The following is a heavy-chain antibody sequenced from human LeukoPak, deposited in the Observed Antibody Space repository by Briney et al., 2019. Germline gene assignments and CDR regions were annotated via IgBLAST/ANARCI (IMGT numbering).Heavy chain of an antibody. CDR2: INPNSGGT. V-gene: IGHV1-2*04. D-gene: IGHD3-16*01. CDR1: GYTFTGYF. Sequence: GASVKVSCKASGYTFTGYFMHWVRQAPGQGLEWLGWINPNSGGTNYAQNFQGWVTLTRDTSISTAYMELNSLRSDDTAVYYCARDLRGVGGMDVWGKGTTVTVSS. CDR3: ARDLRGVGGMDV. J-gene: IGHJ6*04.